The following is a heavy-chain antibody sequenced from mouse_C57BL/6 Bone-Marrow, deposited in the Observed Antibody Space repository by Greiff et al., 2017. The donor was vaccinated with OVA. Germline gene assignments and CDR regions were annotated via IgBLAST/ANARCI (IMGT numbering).Heavy chain of an antibody. CDR2: INPNNGGT. CDR3: ARSTTVFHFDV. CDR1: GYTFTDYY. D-gene: IGHD1-1*01. V-gene: IGHV1-26*01. Sequence: EVQLQQSGPELVKPGASVKISCKASGYTFTDYYMNWVKQSHGKSLEWIGDINPNNGGTSYNQKFKGKATLTVDKSSSTAYMELRSLTSEDSAVYYCARSTTVFHFDVWGTGTTVTVSS. J-gene: IGHJ1*03.